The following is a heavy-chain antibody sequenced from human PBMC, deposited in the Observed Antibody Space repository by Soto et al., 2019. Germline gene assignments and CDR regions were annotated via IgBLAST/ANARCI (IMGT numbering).Heavy chain of an antibody. CDR2: INPATGAA. Sequence: QLHLVQSGAVVKKPGASVTVSCSASGYPVTAYYMHWVRQAPGRGLEWMGGINPATGAAKYTQTFRGRATMPRDPSTSTVFRDLSGLTSGDPAVFYWARGGGVGVAGSAAFDMWGQGTLVTVSS. D-gene: IGHD3-3*01. CDR3: ARGGGVGVAGSAAFDM. CDR1: GYPVTAYY. J-gene: IGHJ3*02. V-gene: IGHV1-2*02.